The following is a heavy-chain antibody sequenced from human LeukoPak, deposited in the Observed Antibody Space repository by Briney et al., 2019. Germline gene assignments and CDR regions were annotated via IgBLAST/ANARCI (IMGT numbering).Heavy chain of an antibody. J-gene: IGHJ6*02. Sequence: GASVTVSCKASGYTFTSYGISWVRQAPGQGLEWMGWISAYNGNTNYAQKLQGRVTMTTDTSTSTAYMELRSLRSDDAAVYYCARGSYDSSGWYVYYSCGMDVWGQGTTVTVSS. CDR3: ARGSYDSSGWYVYYSCGMDV. CDR1: GYTFTSYG. CDR2: ISAYNGNT. D-gene: IGHD6-19*01. V-gene: IGHV1-18*01.